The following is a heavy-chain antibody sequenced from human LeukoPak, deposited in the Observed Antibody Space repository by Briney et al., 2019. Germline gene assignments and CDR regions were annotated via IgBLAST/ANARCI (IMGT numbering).Heavy chain of an antibody. J-gene: IGHJ4*02. CDR1: GYTFTSYD. D-gene: IGHD6-13*01. V-gene: IGHV1-8*01. Sequence: ASVKVSCKASGYTFTSYDINWVRQATGQGLEWMGWMNPNSGNTGYAQKFQGRVTMTRNTSISTAYMELSSLRSEDTAVYYCATKPHGAAPLGYWGQGTLVTVSS. CDR2: MNPNSGNT. CDR3: ATKPHGAAPLGY.